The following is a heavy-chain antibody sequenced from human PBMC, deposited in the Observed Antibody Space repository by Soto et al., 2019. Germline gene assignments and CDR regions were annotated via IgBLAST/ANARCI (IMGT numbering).Heavy chain of an antibody. CDR1: GFTFSSYA. J-gene: IGHJ4*02. D-gene: IGHD2-15*01. Sequence: SGGSLRLSCAASGFTFSSYAMGLVSQGPGKGLDWVAVVRIGCSTRYADTVRARFTISRDNAKNTLSLQMNTLSAEDTAVYFCAKRRGAGGHFDYWVQVALDTVSS. CDR3: AKRRGAGGHFDY. V-gene: IGHV3-23*01. CDR2: VRIGCST.